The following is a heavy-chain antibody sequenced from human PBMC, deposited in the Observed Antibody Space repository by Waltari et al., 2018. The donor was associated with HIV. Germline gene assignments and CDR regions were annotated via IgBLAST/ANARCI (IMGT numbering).Heavy chain of an antibody. CDR2: INPKSGGT. V-gene: IGHV1-2*02. CDR3: ARGGASTTPRDYNYYGLDV. J-gene: IGHJ6*02. CDR1: GYTFTDNY. D-gene: IGHD2-2*01. Sequence: QVELVQSGAEVKKPGASVKVSCKASGYTFTDNYIQWVRPAPGHGLEWMGWINPKSGGTKHAQKFQGRVTMTRDTSMSTVYMEVSRLTSDDTAVYYCARGGASTTPRDYNYYGLDVWGQGTTVTVSS.